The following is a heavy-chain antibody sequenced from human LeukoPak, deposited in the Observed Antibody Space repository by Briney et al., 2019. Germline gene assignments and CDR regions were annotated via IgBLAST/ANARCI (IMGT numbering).Heavy chain of an antibody. Sequence: PSETLSLTCTVSGGSISSDTYFWSWIRQPAGKGLEWIGRISSTGRTDYNPSLTGRVTISVDTSKNQLSMKLSSVTAADTAVYYCAKGAGPPWFDPWGQGTLVTVSS. D-gene: IGHD6-19*01. V-gene: IGHV4-61*02. J-gene: IGHJ5*02. CDR3: AKGAGPPWFDP. CDR2: ISSTGRT. CDR1: GGSISSDTYF.